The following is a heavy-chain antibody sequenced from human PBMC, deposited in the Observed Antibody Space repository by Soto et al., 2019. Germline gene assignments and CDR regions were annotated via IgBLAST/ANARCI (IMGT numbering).Heavy chain of an antibody. CDR2: IYYSGST. D-gene: IGHD3-3*01. Sequence: SETLSLTCTVYGGSISSSSYYLGWIRQPPGKGLEWIGSIYYSGSTYYNPSLKSRVTISVDTSKNQFSLKLSSVTAADTAVYYCAKGRRITSFGVVVGDYGMDVSGHGTTVTVSS. V-gene: IGHV4-39*01. CDR1: GGSISSSSYY. CDR3: AKGRRITSFGVVVGDYGMDV. J-gene: IGHJ6*02.